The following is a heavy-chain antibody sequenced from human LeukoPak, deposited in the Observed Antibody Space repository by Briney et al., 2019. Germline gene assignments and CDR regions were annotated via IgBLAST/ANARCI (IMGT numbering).Heavy chain of an antibody. CDR3: ARGIVVVPAAIRTLDY. CDR1: GYTFTSYG. D-gene: IGHD2-2*01. Sequence: ASVKVSCKASGYTFTSYGISWVRQAPGQGLQWMGWISAYNGNTNYAQKLQGRVTMTTDTSTSTAYRELRSLRSDDTAVYYCARGIVVVPAAIRTLDYWRQRTLVTVSS. V-gene: IGHV1-18*01. CDR2: ISAYNGNT. J-gene: IGHJ4*02.